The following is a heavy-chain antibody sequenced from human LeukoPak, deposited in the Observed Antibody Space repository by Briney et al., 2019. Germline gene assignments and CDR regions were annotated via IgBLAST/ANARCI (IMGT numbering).Heavy chain of an antibody. CDR3: TTAFEAVAAAGNRPDYFDY. D-gene: IGHD6-13*01. CDR1: GFTFSNAW. V-gene: IGHV3-15*01. Sequence: GGSLRLSCAASGFTFSNAWMSWVRQAPGKGLEWVGRIKSKTDGGTTDYAAPVKGRFTISRDDSKNTLYLQMNSLKTEDTAVYYCTTAFEAVAAAGNRPDYFDYWGQGTLVTVSS. CDR2: IKSKTDGGTT. J-gene: IGHJ4*02.